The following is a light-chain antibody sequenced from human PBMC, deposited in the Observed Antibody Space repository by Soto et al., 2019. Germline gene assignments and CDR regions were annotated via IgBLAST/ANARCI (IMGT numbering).Light chain of an antibody. J-gene: IGLJ1*01. V-gene: IGLV2-8*01. CDR1: SGDVGAYNY. Sequence: QSALTQPPSASGSPGQSVTISCTGTSGDVGAYNYVSWYQQHPGKAPKLMIYEVSRRPSGVPDRFSGSKSGNTASLTVSGLQADDEADYYCSSYAGSNRVFGTGTKVIVL. CDR2: EVS. CDR3: SSYAGSNRV.